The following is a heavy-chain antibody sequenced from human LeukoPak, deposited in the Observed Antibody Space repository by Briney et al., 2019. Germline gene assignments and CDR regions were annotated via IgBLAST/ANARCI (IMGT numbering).Heavy chain of an antibody. CDR3: ARGRGRIAVAGRGPYYFDY. Sequence: SETLSLTCAVYGGSFSGYYWSWIRQPPGKGLEWIGEINHSGSTNCNPSLKSRVTISVDTSKNQFSLKLSSVTAADTAVYYCARGRGRIAVAGRGPYYFDYWGQGTLVTVSS. D-gene: IGHD6-19*01. J-gene: IGHJ4*02. CDR1: GGSFSGYY. V-gene: IGHV4-34*01. CDR2: INHSGST.